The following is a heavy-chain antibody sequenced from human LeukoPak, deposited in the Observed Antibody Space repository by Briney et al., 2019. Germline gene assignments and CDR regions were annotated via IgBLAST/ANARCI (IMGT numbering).Heavy chain of an antibody. D-gene: IGHD1-26*01. V-gene: IGHV4-39*01. Sequence: SATLSLTFTVSGGSISSSSYYWGWIRQPPGKGLEWIGSIYFSGSTYHSPSLKSRVILSIDTSKNQFSLKLSSVTAADTAVYYCARRPTSSIVGATTNYFDHWGQGTLVTVSS. J-gene: IGHJ4*02. CDR3: ARRPTSSIVGATTNYFDH. CDR1: GGSISSSSYY. CDR2: IYFSGST.